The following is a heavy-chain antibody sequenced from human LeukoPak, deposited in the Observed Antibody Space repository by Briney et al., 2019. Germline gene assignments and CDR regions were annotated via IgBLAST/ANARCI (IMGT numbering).Heavy chain of an antibody. J-gene: IGHJ6*02. CDR3: ARASISQSYYYYGMDV. D-gene: IGHD3-3*01. CDR2: ISAYNGNT. CDR1: GYTFTSYG. Sequence: ASVKVSCKASGYTFTSYGISWVRQAPGQGLEWMGWISAYNGNTNYAQKLQGRVTMTTDTSTSTAYMELRSLRSDDTAVYYCARASISQSYYYYGMDVWGQGTRSPSP. V-gene: IGHV1-18*01.